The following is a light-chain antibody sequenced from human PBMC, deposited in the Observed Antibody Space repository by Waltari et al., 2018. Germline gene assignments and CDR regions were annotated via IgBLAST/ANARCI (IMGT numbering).Light chain of an antibody. Sequence: QSALTQPASVSGSPGQSFTISCSGTGRDVGGYNYVSWYQQHPGKAPKVIIYDVTNRPSGVSDRFSGSKSGNTASLTISGLQAEDEADYYCSSYTTTRVMFGGGTKVTVL. J-gene: IGLJ3*02. CDR2: DVT. CDR3: SSYTTTRVM. V-gene: IGLV2-14*03. CDR1: GRDVGGYNY.